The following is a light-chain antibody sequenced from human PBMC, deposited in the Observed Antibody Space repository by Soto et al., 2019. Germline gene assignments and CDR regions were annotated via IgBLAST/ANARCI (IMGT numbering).Light chain of an antibody. J-gene: IGLJ2*01. CDR3: QSYDSSLSGSRV. CDR2: GNS. Sequence: QAVLTQPPSVSGAPGQRVTISCTGSSXNIGAGYDVHWYQQLPGTAPKLLIYGNSNRPSGVPDRFSGSKSGTSASLAITGLQAEDEADYYCQSYDSSLSGSRVFGGGTKLTVL. CDR1: SXNIGAGYD. V-gene: IGLV1-40*01.